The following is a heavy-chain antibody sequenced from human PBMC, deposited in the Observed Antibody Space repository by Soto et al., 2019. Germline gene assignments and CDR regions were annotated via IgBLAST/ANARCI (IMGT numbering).Heavy chain of an antibody. CDR3: ARSPTTVTSYYFDY. D-gene: IGHD4-17*01. V-gene: IGHV4-30-2*01. J-gene: IGHJ4*02. Sequence: SETLSLTCAVSGGSISSGGYSWSWIRQPPGKGLEWIGYIYHSGSTYYNPSLKSRVTISVDRSKNQFSLKLSSVTAADTAVYYCARSPTTVTSYYFDYWGQGTLVTVSS. CDR1: GGSISSGGYS. CDR2: IYHSGST.